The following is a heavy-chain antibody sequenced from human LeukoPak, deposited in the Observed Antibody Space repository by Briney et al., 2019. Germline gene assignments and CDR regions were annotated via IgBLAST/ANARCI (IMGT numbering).Heavy chain of an antibody. D-gene: IGHD4-17*01. CDR2: INPNGKIT. V-gene: IGHV3-74*01. CDR1: KFTFSSYA. Sequence: PGGSLRLSCAASKFTFSSYAMSWVRQAPGKGLVWVARINPNGKITTYTDSVKGRFTISRDNAKNTLYLQMNSLSAEDTAVYYCARDFAGDRDYWGQGTLVTVSS. J-gene: IGHJ4*02. CDR3: ARDFAGDRDY.